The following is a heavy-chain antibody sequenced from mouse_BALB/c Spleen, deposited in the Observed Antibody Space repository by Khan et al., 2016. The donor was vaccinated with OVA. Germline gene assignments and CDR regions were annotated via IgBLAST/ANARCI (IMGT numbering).Heavy chain of an antibody. D-gene: IGHD4-1*01. J-gene: IGHJ3*01. Sequence: EVELVESGGDSVKPGGSLKVSCAASGFTFSAYSMSWVRQTPDKRLEWVATISSGGDYTYYPDNVKGRFTISRDNAKNTLYLQMSSLKSEDTAMYYCASHLTGSFTYWGQGTLVTVSA. V-gene: IGHV5-6*01. CDR1: GFTFSAYS. CDR2: ISSGGDYT. CDR3: ASHLTGSFTY.